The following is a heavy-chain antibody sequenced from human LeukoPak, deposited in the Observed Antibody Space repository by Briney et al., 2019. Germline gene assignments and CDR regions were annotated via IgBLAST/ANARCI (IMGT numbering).Heavy chain of an antibody. J-gene: IGHJ4*02. D-gene: IGHD6-19*01. Sequence: GGSLRLSCAASGFTFDDYAMHWVRQASGKGLEWVSGISWNSGSIGYADSVKGRFTISRDNAKNSLYLQMNSLRAEDTALYYCARSGGYSSGWYGEYWGQGTLVTVSS. V-gene: IGHV3-9*01. CDR2: ISWNSGSI. CDR3: ARSGGYSSGWYGEY. CDR1: GFTFDDYA.